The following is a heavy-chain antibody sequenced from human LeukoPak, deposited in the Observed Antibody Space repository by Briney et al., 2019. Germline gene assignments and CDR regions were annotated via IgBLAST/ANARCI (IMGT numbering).Heavy chain of an antibody. J-gene: IGHJ3*02. Sequence: PGESLKISCKGSGYSFTSYWIGWVRQMPGKGLEWMGIIYPGDSDTRYSPSFQGQVTISADKSISTAYLQWGSLKASDTAMYYCARPQRYSYGPMGKAYDAFDIWGQGTMVTVSS. CDR1: GYSFTSYW. CDR3: ARPQRYSYGPMGKAYDAFDI. D-gene: IGHD5-18*01. CDR2: IYPGDSDT. V-gene: IGHV5-51*01.